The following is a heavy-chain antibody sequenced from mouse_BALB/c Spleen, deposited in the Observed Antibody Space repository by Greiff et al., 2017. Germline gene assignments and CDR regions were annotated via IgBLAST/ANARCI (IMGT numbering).Heavy chain of an antibody. D-gene: IGHD2-12*01. CDR1: GFTFSSYG. CDR2: INSNGGST. CDR3: ARERSYDDYFDY. V-gene: IGHV5-6-3*01. J-gene: IGHJ2*01. Sequence: EVNVVESGGGLVQPGGSLKLSCAASGFTFSSYGMSWVRQTPDKRLELVATINSNGGSTYYPDSVKGRFTISRDNAKNTLYLQMSSLKSEDTAMYYCARERSYDDYFDYWGQGTTLTVSS.